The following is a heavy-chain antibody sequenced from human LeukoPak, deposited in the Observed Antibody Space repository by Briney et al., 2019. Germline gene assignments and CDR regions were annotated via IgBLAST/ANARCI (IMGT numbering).Heavy chain of an antibody. CDR1: GFTFSSYW. Sequence: GGSLRLSCAASGFTFSSYWMSWVRQAPGKGLEWVANIKQDGSEKYYVDSVKGRFTISRDNAKNSLYLQMNSLRAEDTAVYYCAKTSSYYDSSGYYLPADSEYFQHWGQGTLVTVSS. CDR3: AKTSSYYDSSGYYLPADSEYFQH. V-gene: IGHV3-7*03. D-gene: IGHD3-22*01. J-gene: IGHJ1*01. CDR2: IKQDGSEK.